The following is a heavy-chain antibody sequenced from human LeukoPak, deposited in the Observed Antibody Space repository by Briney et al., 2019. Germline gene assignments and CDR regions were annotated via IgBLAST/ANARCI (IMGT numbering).Heavy chain of an antibody. V-gene: IGHV1-69*04. Sequence: GSSVKVSCKASGGTFSSYAICWVRQAPGQGLEWMGRIIPILGIANYAQKFQGRVTITADKSTSTAYMELSSLRSEDTAVYYCARDSPGYGDSQGHYYYGMDVWGQGTAVTVSS. CDR2: IIPILGIA. D-gene: IGHD4-17*01. CDR1: GGTFSSYA. CDR3: ARDSPGYGDSQGHYYYGMDV. J-gene: IGHJ6*02.